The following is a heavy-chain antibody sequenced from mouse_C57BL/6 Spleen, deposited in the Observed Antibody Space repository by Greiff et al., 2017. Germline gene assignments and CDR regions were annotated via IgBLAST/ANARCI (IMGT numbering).Heavy chain of an antibody. Sequence: EVQLVESGGGLVQPTGSLKLSCAASGFSFNTYAMNWVRPAPGKGLEWVARIRSKSNNYATYYAVSVKVGFTITRDDSESMLYLQMNNLKTEDTAMYYCGRQGTGAWFAYWGQGTLGTVSA. CDR1: GFSFNTYA. CDR3: GRQGTGAWFAY. J-gene: IGHJ3*01. CDR2: IRSKSNNYAT. D-gene: IGHD3-3*01. V-gene: IGHV10-1*01.